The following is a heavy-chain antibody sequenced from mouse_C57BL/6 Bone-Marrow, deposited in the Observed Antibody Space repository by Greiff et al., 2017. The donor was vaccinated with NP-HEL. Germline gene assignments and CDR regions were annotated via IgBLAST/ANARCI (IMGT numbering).Heavy chain of an antibody. J-gene: IGHJ2*01. V-gene: IGHV1-80*01. CDR1: GYAFSSYW. CDR3: ARRGLLRGFDY. D-gene: IGHD2-3*01. CDR2: LYPGDGDT. Sequence: QVQLQQFGAELVKPGASVKISCKASGYAFSSYWLNWVKQRPGTGLEWIGQLYPGDGDTTYNGKFTGKATLTADKSSSTAYIQLSSLTSEDSAVYVCARRGLLRGFDYWGQGTTLTVSS.